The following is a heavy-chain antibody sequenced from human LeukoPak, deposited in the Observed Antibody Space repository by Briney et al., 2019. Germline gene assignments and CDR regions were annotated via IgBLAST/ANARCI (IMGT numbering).Heavy chain of an antibody. CDR1: GFALSSYG. Sequence: PGGSLRLSCAASGFALSSYGMHWVRQAPGKGLEWVTFISYDGSNKYYADSVKGRFTISRDNSKNTLYLQMNSLRAEDTAVYYCAIDYGDYLNYYYGMDVWGQGTTVTVSS. J-gene: IGHJ6*02. CDR2: ISYDGSNK. V-gene: IGHV3-30*03. D-gene: IGHD4-17*01. CDR3: AIDYGDYLNYYYGMDV.